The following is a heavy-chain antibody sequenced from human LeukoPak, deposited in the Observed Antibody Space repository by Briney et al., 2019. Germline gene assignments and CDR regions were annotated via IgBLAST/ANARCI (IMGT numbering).Heavy chain of an antibody. J-gene: IGHJ4*02. Sequence: GASVEVSCKASGYTFTSYGISWVRQAPGQGLEWMGWISAYNGNTNYAQKLQGRVTMTTDTSTSTAYMELRSLRSDDTAVYYCARRGSREMATIIDYWGQGTLVTVSS. CDR3: ARRGSREMATIIDY. V-gene: IGHV1-18*01. CDR1: GYTFTSYG. CDR2: ISAYNGNT. D-gene: IGHD5-12*01.